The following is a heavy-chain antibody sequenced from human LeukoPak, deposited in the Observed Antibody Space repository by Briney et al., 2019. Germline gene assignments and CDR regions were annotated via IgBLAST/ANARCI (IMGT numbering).Heavy chain of an antibody. CDR2: ISTYNGDT. Sequence: GASVKVSCKASGYTFTSYGISRVRQAPGQGLEWMGWISTYNGDTNYAQKLQGRVTMTTDTSTSTAYMELRSLRSDDTAVYYCARVSYPWNYFDYWGQGTLVTVSS. V-gene: IGHV1-18*01. CDR1: GYTFTSYG. CDR3: ARVSYPWNYFDY. J-gene: IGHJ4*02. D-gene: IGHD2-2*01.